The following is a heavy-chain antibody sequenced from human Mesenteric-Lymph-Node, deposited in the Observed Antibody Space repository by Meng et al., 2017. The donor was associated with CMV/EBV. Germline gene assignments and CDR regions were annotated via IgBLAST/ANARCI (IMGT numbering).Heavy chain of an antibody. CDR2: INWNGGST. J-gene: IGHJ6*02. Sequence: GESLKISCAASGFTFDDYGMSWVRQAPGKGLEWVSGINWNGGSTGYADSVKGRFTISRDNAKNSLYLQMNSLRAEDTAVYYCAREATQDYDFWSGYHYYYYYGMDVWGQGTTVTVSS. D-gene: IGHD3-3*01. V-gene: IGHV3-20*04. CDR1: GFTFDDYG. CDR3: AREATQDYDFWSGYHYYYYYGMDV.